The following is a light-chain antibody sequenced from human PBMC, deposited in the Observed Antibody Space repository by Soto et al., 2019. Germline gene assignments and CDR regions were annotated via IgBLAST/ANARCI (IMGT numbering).Light chain of an antibody. CDR1: SSDVGGYNY. CDR2: EVS. V-gene: IGLV2-14*01. Sequence: QSALTQPASVSGSPRQSITISCTGTSSDVGGYNYVSWYQQHPGKSPKLMIYEVSNRPSGVSNHFSGYKSGHTASLTISGLQAEDEADYYCSSDTSSSTVFGGGTKLTVL. CDR3: SSDTSSSTV. J-gene: IGLJ3*02.